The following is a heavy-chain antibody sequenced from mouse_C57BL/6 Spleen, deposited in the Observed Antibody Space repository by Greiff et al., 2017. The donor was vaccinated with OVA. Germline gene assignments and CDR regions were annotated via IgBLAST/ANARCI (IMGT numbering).Heavy chain of an antibody. CDR2: INPYNGDT. V-gene: IGHV1-20*01. D-gene: IGHD2-3*01. CDR1: GYSFTGYF. CDR3: ARVGDGYYFAY. Sequence: VQLKQSGPELVKPGDSVKISCKASGYSFTGYFMNWVMQSHGKSLEWVGRINPYNGDTFYNQKFKGKATLTVDKSSSTAHMELRSLTSEDSAVYYCARVGDGYYFAYWGQGTLVTVSA. J-gene: IGHJ3*01.